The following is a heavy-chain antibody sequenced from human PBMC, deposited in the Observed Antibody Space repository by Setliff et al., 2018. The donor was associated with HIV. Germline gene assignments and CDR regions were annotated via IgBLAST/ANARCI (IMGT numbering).Heavy chain of an antibody. J-gene: IGHJ4*02. CDR1: GGSIRSGGYY. D-gene: IGHD3-10*02. V-gene: IGHV4-31*03. CDR3: ARFVRGAFDS. Sequence: KTSETLSLTCTVSGGSIRSGGYYWSWIRQHSRKGLEWIGSIYYSGTTYYNPSLKSRISISIDTSKNQFSLKLSSVAAADTAVYSCARFVRGAFDSWGQGSLVTVSS. CDR2: IYYSGTT.